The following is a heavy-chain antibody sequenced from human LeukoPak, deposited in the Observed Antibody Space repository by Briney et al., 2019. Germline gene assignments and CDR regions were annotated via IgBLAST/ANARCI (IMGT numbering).Heavy chain of an antibody. CDR3: ARELTTVTPGYFDY. V-gene: IGHV3-48*04. Sequence: GGSLRLSCAASGFTFSSYSMNWVRQAPGKGLEWVSYISSSSSTIYYADSVKGRFTISRDNAKNSLYLQMNSLRAEDTAVYYCARELTTVTPGYFDYWGQGTLVTVSS. J-gene: IGHJ4*02. D-gene: IGHD4-17*01. CDR1: GFTFSSYS. CDR2: ISSSSSTI.